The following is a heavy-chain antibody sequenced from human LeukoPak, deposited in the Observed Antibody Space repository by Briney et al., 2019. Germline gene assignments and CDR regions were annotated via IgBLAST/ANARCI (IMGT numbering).Heavy chain of an antibody. J-gene: IGHJ5*02. D-gene: IGHD5-18*01. V-gene: IGHV3-53*01. CDR2: IFPSGGEI. CDR3: VTYRQVMLPFEA. Sequence: PGGSLRLSCAASGFTVSSNYMSWVRQAPGKGLEWVSSIFPSGGEIHYADSVRGRFTISRDNSKSTLSLQMNSLRAEDTAIYYCVTYRQVMLPFEAWGQGTLVTVSS. CDR1: GFTVSSNY.